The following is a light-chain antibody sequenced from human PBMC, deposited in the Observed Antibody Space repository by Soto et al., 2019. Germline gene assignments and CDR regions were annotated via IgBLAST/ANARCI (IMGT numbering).Light chain of an antibody. CDR2: DAS. J-gene: IGKJ2*01. V-gene: IGKV3-11*01. CDR1: QSVSKY. Sequence: EIVLTQSPATLSLSPGERATLSCRASQSVSKYVAWYQQKPGQVPRLVIYDASIMSTGIPARFSGSGSGTDFTLTISSLEPEDFAVYYCQQRSRPPYAFGQGTKLEIK. CDR3: QQRSRPPYA.